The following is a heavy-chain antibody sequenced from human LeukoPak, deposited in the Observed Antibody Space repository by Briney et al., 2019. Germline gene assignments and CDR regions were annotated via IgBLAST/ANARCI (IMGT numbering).Heavy chain of an antibody. D-gene: IGHD6-19*01. J-gene: IGHJ4*02. CDR1: GGSVSSYY. CDR3: ARREDSGWYRFDY. CDR2: IYYSGTT. V-gene: IGHV4-59*08. Sequence: SETLSLTCTVSGGSVSSYYWSWIRQSPGKGLEWIGYIYYSGTTYYNPSLKSRVTISLDTSKNQFSLKLSSVTAADTAVYYCARREDSGWYRFDYWGQGTLVTVSS.